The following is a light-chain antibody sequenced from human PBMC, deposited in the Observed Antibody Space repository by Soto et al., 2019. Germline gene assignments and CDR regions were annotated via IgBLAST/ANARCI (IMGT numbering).Light chain of an antibody. CDR3: LKQVGYPWT. CDR1: QDIKDE. V-gene: IGKV1-6*01. J-gene: IGKJ1*01. CDR2: SAS. Sequence: AIQMTQSPSSLSAFVGDSVTITCRASQDIKDEVGWYQQKPGKAPRLLIFSASSLQSGVPSRFRGSGTGTDFTLTISGLQAADFATYYGLKQVGYPWTFGQGTKVEIK.